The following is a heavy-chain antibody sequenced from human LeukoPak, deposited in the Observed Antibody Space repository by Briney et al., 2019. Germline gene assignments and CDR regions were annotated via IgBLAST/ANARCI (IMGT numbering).Heavy chain of an antibody. CDR3: ARERSLEIAVAGTIFDY. V-gene: IGHV3-23*01. CDR1: GFTFSSYA. CDR2: ISGSGGST. J-gene: IGHJ4*02. D-gene: IGHD6-19*01. Sequence: GGSLRLSCAASGFTFSSYAMSWVRQAPGKGLEWVSAISGSGGSTYYADSVKGRFTISRDNSKNTLYLQIKSLRAEDTAVYYCARERSLEIAVAGTIFDYWGQGTLVTVSS.